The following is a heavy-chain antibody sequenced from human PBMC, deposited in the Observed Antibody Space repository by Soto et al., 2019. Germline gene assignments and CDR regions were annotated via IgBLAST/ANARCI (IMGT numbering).Heavy chain of an antibody. CDR3: TRQSSPEGWFDP. Sequence: EVQMVESGGGLVQPGGSLRLSCAASTMSFNTYGVTWVRQAPGKGLEWVSTVTVTGGSTYYADSVKGRFTISRDRPNYTVSRLLNSLGVEDTAVYYCTRQSSPEGWFDPWGQGTLVTVSS. CDR2: VTVTGGST. D-gene: IGHD6-19*01. CDR1: TMSFNTYG. J-gene: IGHJ5*02. V-gene: IGHV3-23*04.